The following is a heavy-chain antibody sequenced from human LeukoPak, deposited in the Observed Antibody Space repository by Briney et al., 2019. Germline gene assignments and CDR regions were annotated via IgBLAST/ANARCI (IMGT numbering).Heavy chain of an antibody. CDR3: ARGGRSSSSLNFDY. V-gene: IGHV4-59*12. D-gene: IGHD6-6*01. Sequence: SETPSLTCTVSGGSISSYYWSWIRQPPGKGLEWIGYIYYSGSTNYNPSLKSRVTISVDTSKNQFSLKLSSVTAADTAVYYCARGGRSSSSLNFDYWGQGTLVTVSS. CDR2: IYYSGST. J-gene: IGHJ4*02. CDR1: GGSISSYY.